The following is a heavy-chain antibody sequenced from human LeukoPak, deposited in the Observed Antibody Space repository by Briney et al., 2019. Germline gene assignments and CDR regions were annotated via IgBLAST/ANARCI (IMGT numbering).Heavy chain of an antibody. V-gene: IGHV3-15*07. CDR3: STPSF. J-gene: IGHJ4*02. Sequence: GGCLRLSCATSGFIFTNAWMKWVRQAPGKGLEWVGRIKSKTDGGTIDYAAPVKGRFTISRDDSKNTLYLQMDNLKTEDTAIYYCSTPSFWGQGTLVTVSS. CDR1: GFIFTNAW. CDR2: IKSKTDGGTI.